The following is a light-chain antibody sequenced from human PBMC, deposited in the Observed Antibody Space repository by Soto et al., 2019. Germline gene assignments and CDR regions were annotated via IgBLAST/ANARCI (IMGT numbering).Light chain of an antibody. J-gene: IGKJ5*01. Sequence: VLTQSPDTLSLSPGETATLSCRASQSVSSYLAWYQQKPGQAPRLLIYDASNRATGIPARFSGSGSGTDFTLTISSLEPEDFAVYYCQQRSNWPPITFGQGTRLEIK. CDR2: DAS. V-gene: IGKV3-11*01. CDR1: QSVSSY. CDR3: QQRSNWPPIT.